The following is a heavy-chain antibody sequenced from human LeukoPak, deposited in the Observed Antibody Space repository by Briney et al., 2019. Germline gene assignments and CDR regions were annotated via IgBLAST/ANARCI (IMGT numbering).Heavy chain of an antibody. CDR3: GKGGAGLDYDFWSGYSYAFDI. J-gene: IGHJ3*02. V-gene: IGHV3-23*01. CDR2: ISGSGGST. Sequence: PGGSLRLSCAASGFTFSSYAMSWLRQAPGKGLEWVSAISGSGGSTYYADSVKGRFTISRDNSKNTLYLQMNSLRAEDRAVYYCGKGGAGLDYDFWSGYSYAFDIWAQGTMVTVSS. D-gene: IGHD3-3*01. CDR1: GFTFSSYA.